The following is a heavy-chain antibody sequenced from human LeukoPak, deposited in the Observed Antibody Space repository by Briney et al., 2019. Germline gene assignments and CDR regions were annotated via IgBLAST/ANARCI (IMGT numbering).Heavy chain of an antibody. V-gene: IGHV3-21*01. CDR3: ARGGIASEGWFDP. D-gene: IGHD6-13*01. CDR2: ISSSSRYI. CDR1: GFTFSSYS. J-gene: IGHJ5*02. Sequence: PGGSLRLSCAASGFTFSSYSLNWVRQAPGKGLEWVSSISSSSRYIYYADSVKGRFTISRDNAKNSLYLQMNSLRAEDTAVYYCARGGIASEGWFDPWGQGTLVTVSS.